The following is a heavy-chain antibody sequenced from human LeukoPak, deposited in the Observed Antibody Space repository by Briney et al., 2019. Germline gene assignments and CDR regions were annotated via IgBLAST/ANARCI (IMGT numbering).Heavy chain of an antibody. V-gene: IGHV4-34*01. CDR3: ALIAARRGDYYYYYYYMDV. Sequence: SETLSLTCAVYGGSFSGYYWSWIRQPPGKGLEWIGEINHSGSTNYNPSLKSRVTISVDTSKNQFSLKLSSVTAADTAVYYRALIAARRGDYYYYYYYMDVWGKGTTVTVSS. J-gene: IGHJ6*03. CDR1: GGSFSGYY. D-gene: IGHD6-6*01. CDR2: INHSGST.